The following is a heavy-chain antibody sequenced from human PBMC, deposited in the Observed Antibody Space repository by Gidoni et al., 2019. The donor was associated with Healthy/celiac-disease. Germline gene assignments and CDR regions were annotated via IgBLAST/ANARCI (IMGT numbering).Heavy chain of an antibody. V-gene: IGHV3-23*01. Sequence: EVQLLESGGGLVQPGGSLRLSCAASGFTFSSYAMSWVRQAPGKGLEWVSAISGSGGSTYYADSVKGRFTISRDNSKNTLYLQMNSLRAEDTAVYYCAKDGDSSGYYYYYYGMDVWGQGTTVTVSS. CDR3: AKDGDSSGYYYYYYGMDV. CDR2: ISGSGGST. D-gene: IGHD3-22*01. J-gene: IGHJ6*02. CDR1: GFTFSSYA.